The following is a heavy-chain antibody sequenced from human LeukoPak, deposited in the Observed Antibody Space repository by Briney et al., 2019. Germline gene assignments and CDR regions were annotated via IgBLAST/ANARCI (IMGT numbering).Heavy chain of an antibody. CDR3: AKALVRGVIITNFDY. Sequence: PGGSLRLSCAASGFTFSSYAMTWVRQAPGKGLEWVSSISGSGGSTYYADSVKGRFTISRDNSKNTLYLQMNSLRAEDTALYYCAKALVRGVIITNFDYWGQGTLVTVSS. J-gene: IGHJ4*02. D-gene: IGHD3-10*01. CDR1: GFTFSSYA. CDR2: ISGSGGST. V-gene: IGHV3-23*01.